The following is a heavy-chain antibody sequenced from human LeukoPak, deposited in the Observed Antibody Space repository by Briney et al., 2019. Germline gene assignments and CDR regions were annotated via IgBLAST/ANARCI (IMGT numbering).Heavy chain of an antibody. Sequence: PGGSLRLSCAASGFTFSSYAMSWVRQAPGKGLEWVSYISSSSSTIYYADSVKGRFTISRDNAKNSLYLQMNSLRAEDTAVYYCARDLTPSWYDSSGYLNYWGQGTLVTVSS. J-gene: IGHJ4*02. CDR1: GFTFSSYA. D-gene: IGHD3-22*01. CDR2: ISSSSSTI. V-gene: IGHV3-48*04. CDR3: ARDLTPSWYDSSGYLNY.